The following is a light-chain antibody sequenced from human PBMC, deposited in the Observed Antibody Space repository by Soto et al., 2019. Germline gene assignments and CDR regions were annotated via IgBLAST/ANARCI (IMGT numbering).Light chain of an antibody. V-gene: IGKV3-15*01. J-gene: IGKJ3*01. CDR3: QQHKAWPLT. CDR1: QTLRNK. Sequence: IVLTQSPGTLSVSPGERVILSCRASQTLRNKLAWYQQKPGQAPRLLIYGGFTRATGIPARFSGSGSGTEFTLTINSLQSEYFAIYDCQQHKAWPLTVGPGTKLDLK. CDR2: GGF.